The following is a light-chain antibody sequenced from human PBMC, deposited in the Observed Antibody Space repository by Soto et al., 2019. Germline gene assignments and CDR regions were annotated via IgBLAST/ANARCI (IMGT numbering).Light chain of an antibody. J-gene: IGLJ3*02. V-gene: IGLV2-8*01. Sequence: QSVLTQPPSASGSPGQSVTIPCTGTSSNIGGYNYVSWYQQHPGKAPKLMIYEVTERPSGVPDRFSGSKSGNTASLTVSGLQAEDEADYYCSSFAGSNNFRVFGGGTKLTVL. CDR2: EVT. CDR3: SSFAGSNNFRV. CDR1: SSNIGGYNY.